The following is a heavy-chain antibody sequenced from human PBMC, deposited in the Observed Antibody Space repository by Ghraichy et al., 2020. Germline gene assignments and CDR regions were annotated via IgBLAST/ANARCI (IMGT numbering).Heavy chain of an antibody. Sequence: LSLTCAASGFTFSSYSMNWVRQAPGKGLEWVSSISSSSSYIYYADSVKGRFTISRDNAKNSLYLQMNSLRAEDTAVYYCARDLTRVEMATIGAFGYWGQGTLVTVSS. J-gene: IGHJ4*02. CDR3: ARDLTRVEMATIGAFGY. CDR2: ISSSSSYI. V-gene: IGHV3-21*01. D-gene: IGHD5-24*01. CDR1: GFTFSSYS.